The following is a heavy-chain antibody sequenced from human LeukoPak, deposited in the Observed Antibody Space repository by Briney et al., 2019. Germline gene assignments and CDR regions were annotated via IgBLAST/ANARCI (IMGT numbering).Heavy chain of an antibody. CDR3: AKDSRETLAGTEDY. J-gene: IGHJ4*02. CDR1: GFTFSTYA. D-gene: IGHD6-19*01. V-gene: IGHV3-23*01. Sequence: TGGSLRLSCAASGFTFSTYAMSWVRQAPGKGLELVSSITSSGYDTYYRDSVKGRFTISRDNSENTLYLQMNSLRPDDTAMYYCAKDSRETLAGTEDYWGRGTLVTVSS. CDR2: ITSSGYDT.